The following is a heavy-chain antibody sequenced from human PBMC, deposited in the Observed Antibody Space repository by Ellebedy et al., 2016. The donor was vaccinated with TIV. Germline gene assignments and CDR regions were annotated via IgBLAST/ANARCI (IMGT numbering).Heavy chain of an antibody. Sequence: GGSLRLSXAASGFIFSDYALNWVRQAPGKGLEWVSGISDSGVSTYYADSVKGRFTISRDNSKNTLYLQMTSLRADDTAVYYCAKDLRWIPLADVFDYWGQGTLVIVSS. CDR2: ISDSGVST. CDR3: AKDLRWIPLADVFDY. D-gene: IGHD5-18*01. V-gene: IGHV3-23*01. J-gene: IGHJ4*02. CDR1: GFIFSDYA.